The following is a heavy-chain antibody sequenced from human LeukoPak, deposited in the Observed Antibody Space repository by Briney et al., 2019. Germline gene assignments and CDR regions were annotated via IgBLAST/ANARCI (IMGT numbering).Heavy chain of an antibody. CDR3: ARHRPGNWFDP. CDR1: GGSISSRPYS. V-gene: IGHV4-39*01. CDR2: FYYSGST. D-gene: IGHD7-27*01. Sequence: PSETLSLTCTVSGGSISSRPYSWGWIRQPPGKGLEWLGSFYYSGSTYYKPSLKSRVTISVDTSKNQFSLKLSSVTAADTAVYYCARHRPGNWFDPWGQGTLVTVSS. J-gene: IGHJ5*02.